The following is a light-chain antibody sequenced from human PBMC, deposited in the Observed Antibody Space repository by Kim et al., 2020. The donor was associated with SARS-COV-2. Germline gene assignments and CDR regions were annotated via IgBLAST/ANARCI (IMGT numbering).Light chain of an antibody. CDR1: KLGDKY. J-gene: IGLJ2*01. Sequence: VAPRQTASITCAGDKLGDKYACWYQQKPGQSPILVIYQDSKRPSGIPERFSGSNAGNTATLTISGTQAMDEAAYYCQAWDSSNVVFGGGTQLTVL. CDR2: QDS. CDR3: QAWDSSNVV. V-gene: IGLV3-1*01.